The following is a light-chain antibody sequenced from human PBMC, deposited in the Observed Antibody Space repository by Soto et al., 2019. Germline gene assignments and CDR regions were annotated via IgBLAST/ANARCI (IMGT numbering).Light chain of an antibody. CDR1: QTIKNS. V-gene: IGKV1-39*01. CDR3: QQLNSYPLT. Sequence: DIQMTQSPSSLSASVGDRVTITCRTSQTIKNSLNWYQQKPGKAPKLLIYAISNLHSGVPSRFSGAGSGTDFTLTINGLQPEDFATYLCQQLNSYPLTFGGGTKVEIK. CDR2: AIS. J-gene: IGKJ4*01.